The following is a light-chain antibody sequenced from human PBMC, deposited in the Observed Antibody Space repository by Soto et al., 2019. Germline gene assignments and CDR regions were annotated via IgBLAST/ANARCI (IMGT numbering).Light chain of an antibody. J-gene: IGLJ1*01. Sequence: QSVLTQPASVSGSPGQSITISCTGTSSNVGSYKLVSWYQQHPGKAPKLMIFEVNKRPSGVSNRFSGSKSGNTASLTISGLKVEDEADYYCCSSGGSPTYVFGTGTKLNV. CDR2: EVN. CDR1: SSNVGSYKL. V-gene: IGLV2-23*02. CDR3: CSSGGSPTYV.